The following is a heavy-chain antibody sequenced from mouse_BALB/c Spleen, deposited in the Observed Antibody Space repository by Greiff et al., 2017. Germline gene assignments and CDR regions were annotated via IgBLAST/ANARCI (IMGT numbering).Heavy chain of an antibody. CDR1: GFTFSSYT. J-gene: IGHJ2*01. V-gene: IGHV5-9*03. D-gene: IGHD1-1*01. CDR3: ARCYYGSSYFDY. Sequence: EVNVVESGGGLVKPGGSLKLSCAASGFTFSSYTMSWVRQTPEKRLEWVATISSGGGNTYYPDSVKGRFTISRDNAKNNLYLQMSSLRSEDTALYYCARCYYGSSYFDYWGQGTTLTVSS. CDR2: ISSGGGNT.